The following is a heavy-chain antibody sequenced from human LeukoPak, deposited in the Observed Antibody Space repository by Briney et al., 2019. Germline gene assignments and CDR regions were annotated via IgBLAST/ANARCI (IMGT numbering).Heavy chain of an antibody. CDR2: IYYSGST. V-gene: IGHV4-59*01. J-gene: IGHJ3*02. CDR1: GGSISSYY. D-gene: IGHD3-3*01. CDR3: ARTIPRNDAFDI. Sequence: SETLSLTCTVSGGSISSYYWSWIRQPPGKGLEWIGYIYYSGSTNYNPSLKSRVTISVDTSKNQFSLKLSSVTAADTAVYYCARTIPRNDAFDIWGQGTMVTVSS.